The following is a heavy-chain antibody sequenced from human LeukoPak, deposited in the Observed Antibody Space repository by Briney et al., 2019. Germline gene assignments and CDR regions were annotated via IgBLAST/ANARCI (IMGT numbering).Heavy chain of an antibody. V-gene: IGHV3-23*01. CDR1: EFTFSTYP. CDR3: ATLNSGYPTDF. D-gene: IGHD5-12*01. J-gene: IGHJ4*02. CDR2: ISDGAATT. Sequence: GGSLRLSCAASEFTFSTYPMSWVRQAPGQGLEWVSLISDGAATTYYADSVKGRFTISRDNSKNTLYLQMISLRAEDTAVYYCATLNSGYPTDFWGQGTLVTVSS.